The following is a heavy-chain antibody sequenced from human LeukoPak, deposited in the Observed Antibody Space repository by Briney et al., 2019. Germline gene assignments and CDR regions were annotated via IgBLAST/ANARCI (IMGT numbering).Heavy chain of an antibody. CDR1: GGSISSGSYY. CDR2: IYTSGGT. J-gene: IGHJ2*01. CDR3: ASHARLGYCSSTSCREVGGAYWYFDL. D-gene: IGHD2-2*01. V-gene: IGHV4-61*02. Sequence: PSQTLSLTCTVSGGSISSGSYYWSWIRQPAGKGLEWIGRIYTSGGTNYNPSLKNRVTISVDTSKNQFSLKLSSVTAADTAVYYCASHARLGYCSSTSCREVGGAYWYFDLWGRGTLVTVSS.